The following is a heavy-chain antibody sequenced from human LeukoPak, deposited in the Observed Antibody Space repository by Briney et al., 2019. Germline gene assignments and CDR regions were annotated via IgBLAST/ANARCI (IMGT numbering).Heavy chain of an antibody. CDR1: GGSIGSYY. V-gene: IGHV4-59*08. Sequence: SETLSLTCTVSGGSIGSYYWSWIRQPPGKGLEWTGYIYYSGTTDYNPSLKSRVTISVDTSKNQFSLKLSSVTAADTAVYYCARRVSGSLYYFDYWGQGTLVTVSS. CDR3: ARRVSGSLYYFDY. CDR2: IYYSGTT. J-gene: IGHJ4*02. D-gene: IGHD3-10*01.